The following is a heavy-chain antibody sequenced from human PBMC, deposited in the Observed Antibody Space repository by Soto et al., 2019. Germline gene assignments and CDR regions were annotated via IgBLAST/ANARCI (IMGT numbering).Heavy chain of an antibody. V-gene: IGHV4-4*07. CDR3: ARERWLQFTDS. CDR1: GGSLGSYY. Sequence: QVQLQESGPGLVKPSETLFLTCTVSGGSLGSYYWNWIRQPAGKGLEWIVRIYSSGTTNYSPSLKSRVTMSIDSSKHQFSLKLSSATAADTAVYYCARERWLQFTDSWGQGTLVTFSS. CDR2: IYSSGTT. J-gene: IGHJ4*02. D-gene: IGHD5-12*01.